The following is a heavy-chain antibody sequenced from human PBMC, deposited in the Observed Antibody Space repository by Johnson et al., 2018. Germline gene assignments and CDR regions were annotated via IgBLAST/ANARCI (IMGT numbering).Heavy chain of an antibody. J-gene: IGHJ3*02. V-gene: IGHV3-30-3*01. CDR1: GFTFSSYA. D-gene: IGHD3-22*01. CDR3: ARGAWGYASSGYYSDAFDI. CDR2: ISYDGSNK. Sequence: VQLVESGGGVVQPGTSLRLSRAASGFTFSSYAMHWVRQAPGKGLEWVAVISYDGSNKYYADSVKGRFTISRDNSKNTLYLQMNSLRAEDTAVYYCARGAWGYASSGYYSDAFDIWGQGTMVTVSS.